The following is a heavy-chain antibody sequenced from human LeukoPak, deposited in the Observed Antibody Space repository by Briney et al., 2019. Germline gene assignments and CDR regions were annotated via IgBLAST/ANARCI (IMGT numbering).Heavy chain of an antibody. CDR2: ISSSSSYT. Sequence: NPGGCLRLSCAASGFTFSDFYMSWIRQAPGKGLEWVSYISSSSSYTNYADSVKGRFTISRDNAKNSLYLQMNSLRAEETAVYYCARDRYSGSYYENFDYWGQGTLVTVSS. V-gene: IGHV3-11*05. CDR3: ARDRYSGSYYENFDY. D-gene: IGHD1-26*01. J-gene: IGHJ4*02. CDR1: GFTFSDFY.